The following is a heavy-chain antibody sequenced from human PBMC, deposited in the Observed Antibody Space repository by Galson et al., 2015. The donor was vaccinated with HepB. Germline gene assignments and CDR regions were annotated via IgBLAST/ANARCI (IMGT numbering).Heavy chain of an antibody. D-gene: IGHD1-26*01. CDR2: INAGNGNT. CDR3: ARDLRGSYIGGYFDY. V-gene: IGHV1-3*01. J-gene: IGHJ4*02. Sequence: SVKVSCKASGYTFTSYAMHWVRQAPGQRLEWMGWINAGNGNTKYSQKFQGRVTITRDTSASTAYMELSSLRSEDTAVYYCARDLRGSYIGGYFDYWGQGTPVTVSS. CDR1: GYTFTSYA.